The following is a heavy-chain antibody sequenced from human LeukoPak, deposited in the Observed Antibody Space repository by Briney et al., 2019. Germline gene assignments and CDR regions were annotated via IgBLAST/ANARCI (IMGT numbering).Heavy chain of an antibody. D-gene: IGHD1-26*01. CDR1: GGSISSRDYY. V-gene: IGHV4-30-4*08. CDR2: IFYSGST. Sequence: SQTLSLTCTVSGGSISSRDYYWSWIRQPPGKGLEWIGYIFYSGSTYYNPSLKSRVTISVDTSKNQFPLEVISVTAADSAVYYCARVFQVGTTTKFDSWGQGTLVTVSS. CDR3: ARVFQVGTTTKFDS. J-gene: IGHJ4*02.